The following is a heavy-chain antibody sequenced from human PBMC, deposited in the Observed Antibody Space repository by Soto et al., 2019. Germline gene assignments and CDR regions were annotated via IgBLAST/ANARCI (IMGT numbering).Heavy chain of an antibody. Sequence: QLQLQESGPGLVKPSETLSLTCTVSGGSISSSSYYWGWIRQPPGKGLEWIGSIYYSGSTYYNPSLKSRVTISVDTSKNQFSLKLSSVTAADTAVYYCARHALGYCSGGSCSPPRYFQHWGQGTLVTVSS. D-gene: IGHD2-15*01. V-gene: IGHV4-39*01. J-gene: IGHJ1*01. CDR1: GGSISSSSYY. CDR3: ARHALGYCSGGSCSPPRYFQH. CDR2: IYYSGST.